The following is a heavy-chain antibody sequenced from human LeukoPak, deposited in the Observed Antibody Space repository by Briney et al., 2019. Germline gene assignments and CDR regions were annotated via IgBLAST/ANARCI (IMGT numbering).Heavy chain of an antibody. D-gene: IGHD5-18*01. CDR1: GFTFSNYW. J-gene: IGHJ6*02. CDR3: ARGEFAWIQGSYGMNV. Sequence: HPGGSLRLSCAASGFTFSNYWMTWVRQAPGKGLEWVATIRQDGSEKYYVDSVKGRFTISRDNAKNALYLQMNSLRAEDTAVYYCARGEFAWIQGSYGMNVWGQGTTVTVSS. CDR2: IRQDGSEK. V-gene: IGHV3-7*01.